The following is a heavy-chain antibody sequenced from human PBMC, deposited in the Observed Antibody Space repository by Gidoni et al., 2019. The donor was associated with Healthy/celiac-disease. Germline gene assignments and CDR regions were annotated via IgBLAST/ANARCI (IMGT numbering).Heavy chain of an antibody. CDR3: ARLAYSSGWYGDNWFDP. D-gene: IGHD6-19*01. CDR1: GGSISSSSYY. CDR2: NYYSGGT. J-gene: IGHJ5*02. Sequence: QLQLQESGPGLVKPSETLSLTCTVSGGSISSSSYYWGWIRQPPGKGLEWIGSNYYSGGTYYNPSSKSRVTISEDTSKNQFSLKLSSVTAADTAVYYCARLAYSSGWYGDNWFDPWGQGTLVTVSS. V-gene: IGHV4-39*01.